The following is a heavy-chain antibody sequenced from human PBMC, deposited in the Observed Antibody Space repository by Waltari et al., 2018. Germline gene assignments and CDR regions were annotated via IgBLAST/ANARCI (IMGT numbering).Heavy chain of an antibody. CDR3: ARRGGAYYDFWSADRGFDP. J-gene: IGHJ5*02. V-gene: IGHV4-30-4*08. D-gene: IGHD3-3*01. CDR1: GGSISSGDYY. Sequence: QVQLQESGPGLVKPSQTLSLTCTVSGGSISSGDYYWSWIRQPPGKGLEWIGYIYYSGSTYYNPALKSRVTISIDTSKNQFSLKLSSVTAAATAVYYCARRGGAYYDFWSADRGFDPWGQGTLVTVSS. CDR2: IYYSGST.